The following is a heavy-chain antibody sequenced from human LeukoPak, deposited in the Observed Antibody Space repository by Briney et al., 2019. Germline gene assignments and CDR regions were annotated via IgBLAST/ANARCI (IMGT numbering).Heavy chain of an antibody. CDR3: AKDHTEYGSSWYGYFDY. CDR2: ISWNSGSI. V-gene: IGHV3-9*01. CDR1: GFTFTDYT. D-gene: IGHD6-13*01. J-gene: IGHJ4*02. Sequence: QAGGSLRLSCAASGFTFTDYTMHWVRQAPGKGLEWVSGISWNSGSIGYADSVKGRFTISRDNAKTSLYLQMNSLRAEDTALYYCAKDHTEYGSSWYGYFDYWGQGTLVTVSS.